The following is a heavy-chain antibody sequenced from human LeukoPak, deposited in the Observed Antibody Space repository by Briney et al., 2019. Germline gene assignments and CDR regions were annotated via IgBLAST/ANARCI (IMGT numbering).Heavy chain of an antibody. J-gene: IGHJ3*02. Sequence: GGSLKISWKGSGYSFTSYWIGWVRQMPGKGLEWMGIIYPGDSDTRYSSSFQGQVTISADKSISTAYLQWSSLKASDTAMYYCARSWEEEHGDAFDIWGQGTMVTVSS. V-gene: IGHV5-51*01. CDR2: IYPGDSDT. D-gene: IGHD1-26*01. CDR1: GYSFTSYW. CDR3: ARSWEEEHGDAFDI.